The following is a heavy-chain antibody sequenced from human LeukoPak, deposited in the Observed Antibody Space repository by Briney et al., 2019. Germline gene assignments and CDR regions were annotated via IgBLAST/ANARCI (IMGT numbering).Heavy chain of an antibody. V-gene: IGHV3-66*01. CDR1: GFTVGSNY. Sequence: GGSLRLSCAASGFTVGSNYMSWVRQAPGKGLEWVSIIYSGGSTFYADSVRDRFSISRDNSKNTLYLQMNDLRVEDTAVYYCARERPDSRNLDSWGRGALVTVSS. J-gene: IGHJ4*02. D-gene: IGHD1-14*01. CDR3: ARERPDSRNLDS. CDR2: IYSGGST.